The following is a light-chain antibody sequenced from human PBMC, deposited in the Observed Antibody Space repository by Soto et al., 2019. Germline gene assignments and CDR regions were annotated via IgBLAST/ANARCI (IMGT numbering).Light chain of an antibody. CDR1: QSVSIN. Sequence: EVVMTQSPATLSVSPGERATLSCRASQSVSINLAWYQQKPGQAPRLLIFGASTRATGIPARFSGSGSGTEFTLTISSLQSEDFAVYYCHQYNNWPPWTFGQGTKLEIK. CDR2: GAS. J-gene: IGKJ1*01. V-gene: IGKV3-15*01. CDR3: HQYNNWPPWT.